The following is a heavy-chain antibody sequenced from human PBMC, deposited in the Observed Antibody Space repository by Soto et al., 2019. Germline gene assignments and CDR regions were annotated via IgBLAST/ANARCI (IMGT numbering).Heavy chain of an antibody. V-gene: IGHV1-2*04. D-gene: IGHD1-26*01. Sequence: QEQLVQSGAEVKKPGASVRVSCKASGYTFTDYYIHWVRQAPGQGLEWMGWVNPHSGATKFAQKFKGSVTLTSATSISTAYMELSRLKSDDAAVYYCASPPNPWEPYAFHIWGHGTLVTVSS. CDR2: VNPHSGAT. CDR1: GYTFTDYY. CDR3: ASPPNPWEPYAFHI. J-gene: IGHJ3*02.